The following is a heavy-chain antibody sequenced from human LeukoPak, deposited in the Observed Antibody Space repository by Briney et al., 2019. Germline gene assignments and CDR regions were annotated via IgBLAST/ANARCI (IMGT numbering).Heavy chain of an antibody. J-gene: IGHJ4*02. D-gene: IGHD3-3*01. CDR3: AKDLDVLRFLEWRFDY. CDR1: GFTFSSYG. V-gene: IGHV3-30*18. Sequence: GGSLRLSCAASGFTFSSYGMHWVRQAPGKGLEWVAVISYDGSNKYYADSVKGRFTISRDNSKNTLYLQMNSLRAEDTAVYYCAKDLDVLRFLEWRFDYWGQGTLVTVSS. CDR2: ISYDGSNK.